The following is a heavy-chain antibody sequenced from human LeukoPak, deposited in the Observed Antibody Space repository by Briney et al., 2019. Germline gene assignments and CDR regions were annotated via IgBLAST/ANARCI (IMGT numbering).Heavy chain of an antibody. V-gene: IGHV3-23*01. J-gene: IGHJ4*02. CDR1: GFPFSSYA. D-gene: IGHD5-18*01. CDR2: IISSGGVT. CDR3: AKNAGYSYGLYYFDY. Sequence: GGSLRLSCAASGFPFSSYAMSWVRQAPGKGLEWVSSIISSGGVTYYADSVKGRFTISRDNSKNTVYLQMDSLRAEDSAVYFCAKNAGYSYGLYYFDYWGQGTLVTVSS.